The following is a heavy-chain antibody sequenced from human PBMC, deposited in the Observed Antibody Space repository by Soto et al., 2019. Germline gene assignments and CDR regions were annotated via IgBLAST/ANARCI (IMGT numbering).Heavy chain of an antibody. V-gene: IGHV1-8*01. D-gene: IGHD5-18*01. CDR3: ATSEAVGYSYDLYYYYYMDV. J-gene: IGHJ6*03. CDR1: GYTFTSYD. CDR2: MNPNSGNS. Sequence: ASVKVSCKASGYTFTSYDINWVRQATGQGLEWMGWMNPNSGNSGYAQKFQGRVTMTRNTSISTAYMELSSLRSEDTAVYYCATSEAVGYSYDLYYYYYMDVWGKGTTVTVSS.